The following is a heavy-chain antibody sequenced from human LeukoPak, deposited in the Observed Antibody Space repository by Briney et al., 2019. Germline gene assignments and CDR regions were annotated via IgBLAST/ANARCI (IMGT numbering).Heavy chain of an antibody. D-gene: IGHD2-15*01. CDR3: ARGGGGYCSGGRCNFYRYYMDV. V-gene: IGHV3-48*01. CDR2: ISSGYPTI. J-gene: IGHJ6*03. Sequence: PGGSPRLSCAASGFTFSSYSINWVRQAPGKGLEWVSYISSGYPTIYYADSVKGRFTISRDNAKNSLYLQMNSLRAEDTAVYYCARGGGGYCSGGRCNFYRYYMDVWGKGTTVTVSS. CDR1: GFTFSSYS.